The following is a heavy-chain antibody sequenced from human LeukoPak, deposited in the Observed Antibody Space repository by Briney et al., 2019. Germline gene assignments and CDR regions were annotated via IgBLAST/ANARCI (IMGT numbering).Heavy chain of an antibody. D-gene: IGHD6-19*01. CDR3: ATGVAGRFDY. V-gene: IGHV1-24*01. Sequence: WASVKVSCKVSGYTLTELSMRWVRRAPGKGLEWMGGFDPEDGETIYAQKFQGRVTMTEDTSTDTAYMELSSLRSEDTAVYYCATGVAGRFDYWGQGTLVTVSS. CDR2: FDPEDGET. J-gene: IGHJ4*02. CDR1: GYTLTELS.